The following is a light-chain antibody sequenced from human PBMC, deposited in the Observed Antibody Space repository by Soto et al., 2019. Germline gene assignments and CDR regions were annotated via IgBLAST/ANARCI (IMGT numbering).Light chain of an antibody. J-gene: IGKJ1*01. V-gene: IGKV3-20*01. CDR3: QQYGNSPWT. CDR1: ESVTNY. Sequence: EIVLTQSPGTLSLSPGERATLSCRASESVTNYVAWYQQKPGQAPRLLMYGASNRDTGVPDRFSGSGSGADSSLALSRRGPEDFAVYYCQQYGNSPWTVGQGTKVEVK. CDR2: GAS.